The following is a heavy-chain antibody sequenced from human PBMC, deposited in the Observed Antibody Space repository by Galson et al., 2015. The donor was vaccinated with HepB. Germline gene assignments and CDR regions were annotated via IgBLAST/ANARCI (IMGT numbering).Heavy chain of an antibody. Sequence: SVKVSCKASGYTFTSYAMNWVRQAPGQGLEWMGWINTNTGNPTYAQGFTGRFVFSLDTSVSTAYLQISSLKAEDTAVYYCARGNSSGRHVFYYYYGMDVWGQGTTVTVSS. CDR1: GYTFTSYA. CDR2: INTNTGNP. D-gene: IGHD6-19*01. V-gene: IGHV7-4-1*02. CDR3: ARGNSSGRHVFYYYYGMDV. J-gene: IGHJ6*02.